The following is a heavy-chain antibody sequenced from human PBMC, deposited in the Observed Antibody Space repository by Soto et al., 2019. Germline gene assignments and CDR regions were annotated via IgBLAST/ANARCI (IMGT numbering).Heavy chain of an antibody. Sequence: QVQLVESGGGVVQPGRSLRLSCAASGFTFSSYGMHWVRQAPGKGLEWVAVIWYDGSNKYYADSVKGRFTISRDNSKNTLYLQMNSLRAEDTAVYYCARDLLGEMATILDYWGQGTLVTVSS. D-gene: IGHD5-12*01. J-gene: IGHJ4*02. CDR2: IWYDGSNK. CDR3: ARDLLGEMATILDY. V-gene: IGHV3-33*01. CDR1: GFTFSSYG.